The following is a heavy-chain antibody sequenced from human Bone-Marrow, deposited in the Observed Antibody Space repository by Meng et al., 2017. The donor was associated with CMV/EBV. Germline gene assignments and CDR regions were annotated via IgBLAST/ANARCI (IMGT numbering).Heavy chain of an antibody. D-gene: IGHD2-2*01. CDR1: GGSFSGYY. V-gene: IGHV4-34*01. CDR2: INHSGST. CDR3: ALLGYCSSTSCYGKDY. Sequence: SETLSLTCAVYGGSFSGYYWSWIRQPPGKGLEWIGEINHSGSTNYNPSLKSRVTISVDTSKNQFSLKLSSVTAADTAVYYCALLGYCSSTSCYGKDYWGQGTLVTFSS. J-gene: IGHJ4*02.